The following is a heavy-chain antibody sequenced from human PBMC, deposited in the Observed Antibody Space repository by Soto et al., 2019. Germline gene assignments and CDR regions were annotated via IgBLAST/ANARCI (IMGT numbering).Heavy chain of an antibody. V-gene: IGHV4-30-4*01. D-gene: IGHD3-22*01. CDR3: ARDTYYYDSSGYYHYYFDY. CDR2: IYYSGST. J-gene: IGHJ4*02. Sequence: SETLSLTCTVSGGSISSGDYYWSWIRQPPGKGLEWIGYIYYSGSTYYNPSLKSRVTISVDTSKNQFSLKLSSVTAADTAVYYCARDTYYYDSSGYYHYYFDYWGQGTLVTVSS. CDR1: GGSISSGDYY.